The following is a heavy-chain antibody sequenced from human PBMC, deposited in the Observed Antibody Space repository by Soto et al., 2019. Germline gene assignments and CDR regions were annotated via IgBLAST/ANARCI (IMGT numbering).Heavy chain of an antibody. CDR2: IYYSGST. J-gene: IGHJ4*02. CDR1: GGSISSYY. V-gene: IGHV4-59*08. CDR3: ARHNYGSGSTYFDY. Sequence: SETLSLTCTVSGGSISSYYWSWIRQPPGKGLEWIGYIYYSGSTNYNPSLKSRVTISVDTSKNQLSLKLNSMTAADTAVYYCARHNYGSGSTYFDYWGQGTLVTVSA. D-gene: IGHD3-10*01.